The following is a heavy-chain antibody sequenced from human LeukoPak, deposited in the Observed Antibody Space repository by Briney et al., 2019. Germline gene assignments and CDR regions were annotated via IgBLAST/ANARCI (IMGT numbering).Heavy chain of an antibody. Sequence: PGGSLRLSCAAFGFTFSNLPMSWVRQAPGKGLEWVSAISGPGGSTYYADSVKDRFTISRDNSKNTLYLQMNSLRAEDTAVYYCGPTLGYNYYMDVWGKGTTVTVSS. V-gene: IGHV3-23*01. CDR2: ISGPGGST. CDR3: GPTLGYNYYMDV. J-gene: IGHJ6*03. CDR1: GFTFSNLP. D-gene: IGHD3-10*01.